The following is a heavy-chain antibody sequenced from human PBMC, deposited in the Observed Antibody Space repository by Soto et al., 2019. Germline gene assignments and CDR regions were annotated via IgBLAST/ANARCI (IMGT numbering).Heavy chain of an antibody. CDR1: DAGTVTFS. Sequence: SHTRTVSDAGTVTFSWLWIRQPPGKGLEWIGYIYYSGSTNYNPSLKSRVTISVDTSKKKFSMKLSYLTAEDTAFYYCASLWWFGEYWVEACGQATMV. CDR2: IYYSGST. D-gene: IGHD3-10*01. CDR3: ASLWWFGEYWVEA. J-gene: IGHJ6*02. V-gene: IGHV4-59*01.